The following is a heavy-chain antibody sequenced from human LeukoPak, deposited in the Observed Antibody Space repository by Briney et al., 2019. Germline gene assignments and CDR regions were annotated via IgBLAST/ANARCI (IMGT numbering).Heavy chain of an antibody. CDR2: MYNSGST. V-gene: IGHV4-61*02. CDR1: GGSISSGTYY. CDR3: ARERTLVGGADI. J-gene: IGHJ3*02. D-gene: IGHD2-21*01. Sequence: SETLSLTCTVSGGSISSGTYYWSWIRQPAGKGLEWIGRMYNSGSTNYNPSLKSRVIISVDTSNNQFSLRLSSVTAADTAVYYCARERTLVGGADISGQGTKVTVSS.